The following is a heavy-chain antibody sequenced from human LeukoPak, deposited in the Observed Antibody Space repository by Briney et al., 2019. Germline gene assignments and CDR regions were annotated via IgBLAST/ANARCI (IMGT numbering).Heavy chain of an antibody. J-gene: IGHJ4*02. D-gene: IGHD3-10*01. Sequence: PSQTLSLTCAVSGGSISSGGYSWSWIRQPAGKGLEWIGRIYTSGSTNYNPSLKSRVTMSVDTSKNQFSLKLSSVTAADTAVYYCARAMVRGVNRYFDYWGQGTLVTVSS. CDR1: GGSISSGGYS. CDR3: ARAMVRGVNRYFDY. V-gene: IGHV4-61*02. CDR2: IYTSGST.